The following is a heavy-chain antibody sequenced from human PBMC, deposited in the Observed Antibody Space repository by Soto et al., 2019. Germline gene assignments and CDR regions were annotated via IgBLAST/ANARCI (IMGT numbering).Heavy chain of an antibody. CDR3: AKDRYSSSAYYYYGMDA. Sequence: RLSCAASGFIFDDYAMHWVRQAPGKGLEWVSVISGNSGSLGYAGSVKGRFTISRDNAKNSLYLQMNSLRAEDTALYYCAKDRYSSSAYYYYGMDAWGQGTTVTVSS. CDR1: GFIFDDYA. V-gene: IGHV3-9*01. D-gene: IGHD6-6*01. CDR2: ISGNSGSL. J-gene: IGHJ6*02.